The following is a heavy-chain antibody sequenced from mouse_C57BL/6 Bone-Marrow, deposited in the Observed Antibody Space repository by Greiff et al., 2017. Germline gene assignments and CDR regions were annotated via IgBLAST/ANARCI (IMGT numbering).Heavy chain of an antibody. J-gene: IGHJ2*01. V-gene: IGHV1-63*01. Sequence: VQGVESGAELVRPGTSVKMSCKASGYTFTNYWIGWAKQRPGHGLEWIGDIYPGGGYTNYNEKFKGKATLTAEKSSSTAYMQFSSLTSEDSAIYYCARNLGNYYFDYWGQGTTLTVSS. CDR2: IYPGGGYT. CDR3: ARNLGNYYFDY. D-gene: IGHD2-1*01. CDR1: GYTFTNYW.